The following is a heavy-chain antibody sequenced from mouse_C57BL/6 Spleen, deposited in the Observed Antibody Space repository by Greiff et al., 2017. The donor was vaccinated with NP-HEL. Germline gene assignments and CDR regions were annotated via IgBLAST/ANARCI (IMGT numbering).Heavy chain of an antibody. CDR1: GYTFTDYN. D-gene: IGHD1-1*01. J-gene: IGHJ3*01. CDR2: INPNNGGT. Sequence: EVQLQQSGPELVKPGASVKMSCKASGYTFTDYNMHWVKQSHGKSLEWIGYINPNNGGTSYNQKFKGKATLTVNKSSSTAYMELRSLTSEDSAVYYCASYYYGSSYGWFAYWGQGTLVTVSA. V-gene: IGHV1-22*01. CDR3: ASYYYGSSYGWFAY.